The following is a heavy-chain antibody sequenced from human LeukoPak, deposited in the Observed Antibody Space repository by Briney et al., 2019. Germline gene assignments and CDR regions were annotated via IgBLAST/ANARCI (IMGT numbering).Heavy chain of an antibody. V-gene: IGHV3-23*01. CDR1: GFTFSSYA. D-gene: IGHD1-1*01. Sequence: GGSLRLSYAASGFTFSSYAMSWVRQAPGKGLEWVSAISGSGSITYYADSVKGRFTISRDNSKNTLYLQMNSLRAEDTAVYYCAKFTETGPGADAFDIWGQGTMVTVSS. CDR3: AKFTETGPGADAFDI. CDR2: ISGSGSIT. J-gene: IGHJ3*02.